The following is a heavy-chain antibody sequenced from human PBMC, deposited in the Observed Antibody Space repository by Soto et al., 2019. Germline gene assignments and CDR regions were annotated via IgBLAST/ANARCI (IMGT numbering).Heavy chain of an antibody. CDR1: GLTFSSYG. J-gene: IGHJ4*02. V-gene: IGHV3-33*08. CDR3: ARGNYHGSGSLDY. CDR2: IWYDGSNK. D-gene: IGHD3-10*01. Sequence: GGSLRLSCAASGLTFSSYGMHWVRQAPGKGLEWVAVIWYDGSNKYYADSVKGRFTISRDDSKNTLHLQINSLRVEDTAVYYCARGNYHGSGSLDYWGQGILVTVSS.